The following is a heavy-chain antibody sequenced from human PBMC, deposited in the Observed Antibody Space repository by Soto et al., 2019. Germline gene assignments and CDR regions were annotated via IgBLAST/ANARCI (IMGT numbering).Heavy chain of an antibody. CDR2: IYHSGST. CDR1: GGSISSGGDS. Sequence: LSLTCAVSGGSISSGGDSWSWIRQPPGKGLEWIGYIYHSGSTYYNPSLKSRVTISVDRSKNQFSLKLSSVTAADTAVYYCARGIEGWYQGRYYYGMDVWGQGTTVTVSS. D-gene: IGHD6-19*01. J-gene: IGHJ6*02. CDR3: ARGIEGWYQGRYYYGMDV. V-gene: IGHV4-30-2*01.